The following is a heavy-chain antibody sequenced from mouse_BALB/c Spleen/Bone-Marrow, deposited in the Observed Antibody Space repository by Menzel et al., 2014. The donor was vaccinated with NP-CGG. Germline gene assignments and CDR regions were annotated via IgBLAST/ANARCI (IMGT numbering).Heavy chain of an antibody. CDR2: IRLKSNNYAT. CDR3: TRQPYYGYFDY. V-gene: IGHV6-6*02. J-gene: IGHJ2*01. Sequence: EVKVEESGGGLAQPGGSMKLSCVASGFTFSNYWMNWVRQSPEKGLEWVAEIRLKSNNYATHYAESVKGRFTISRDDSKSSVYLQMNNLRAEDTAIYYCTRQPYYGYFDYWGQGTTLTVSS. D-gene: IGHD1-1*01. CDR1: GFTFSNYW.